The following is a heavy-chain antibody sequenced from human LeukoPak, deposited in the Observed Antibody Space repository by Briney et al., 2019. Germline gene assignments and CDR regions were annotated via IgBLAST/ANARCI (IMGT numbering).Heavy chain of an antibody. Sequence: ASVKVSCKAAGYTFTGYYMHRVRQAPGQGLEWMGWINPNSGGTNYAQKFQGRVTMTRDTSISTAYMDLSSLKASDTAMSYCARKSTGPGGYDILDPWGQGTLVTVSS. V-gene: IGHV1-2*02. CDR3: ARKSTGPGGYDILDP. CDR2: INPNSGGT. CDR1: GYTFTGYY. J-gene: IGHJ5*02. D-gene: IGHD3-9*01.